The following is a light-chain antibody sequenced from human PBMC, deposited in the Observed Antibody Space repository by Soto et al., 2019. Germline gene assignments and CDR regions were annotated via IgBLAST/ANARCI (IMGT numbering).Light chain of an antibody. Sequence: SYELTQPPSVSVAPGQTARITCGGNNIGRKGVHWYQPKPGQAPVLVVYDDSDRPSGIPERFSGANSGNTATLTISRVESGDEADYYCQVWDSSSDHYVLGTGTKRTVL. CDR1: NIGRKG. CDR2: DDS. CDR3: QVWDSSSDHYV. J-gene: IGLJ1*01. V-gene: IGLV3-21*02.